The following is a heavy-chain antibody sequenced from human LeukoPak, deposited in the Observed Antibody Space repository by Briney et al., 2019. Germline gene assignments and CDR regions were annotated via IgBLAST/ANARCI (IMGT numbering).Heavy chain of an antibody. CDR2: IYYSGST. V-gene: IGHV4-59*01. D-gene: IGHD3-3*01. Sequence: SETLSLTCTVSGGSISSYYWSWIRQPPGKGLEWIGYIYYSGSTNYNPSLKSRVTISVDTSKNQFSLKLSSVTAADTAVYYCASLNVLRFLEWSPGWFDPWGQGTLVTVSS. J-gene: IGHJ5*02. CDR3: ASLNVLRFLEWSPGWFDP. CDR1: GGSISSYY.